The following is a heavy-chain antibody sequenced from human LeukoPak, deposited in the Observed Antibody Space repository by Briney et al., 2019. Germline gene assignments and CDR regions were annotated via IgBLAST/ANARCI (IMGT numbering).Heavy chain of an antibody. CDR2: ISGSGGST. J-gene: IGHJ6*03. D-gene: IGHD1-1*01. V-gene: IGHV3-23*01. CDR3: AKGLKTTVGPYMGYHYYMDV. Sequence: GGSLRLSCAASGFTSNSYAMSWVHQAPGKELEWVSAISGSGGSTYYADSVKGRFTISRDNSKNTLYLQMNSLRAEDTAVYYCAKGLKTTVGPYMGYHYYMDVWGKGTTVTVSS. CDR1: GFTSNSYA.